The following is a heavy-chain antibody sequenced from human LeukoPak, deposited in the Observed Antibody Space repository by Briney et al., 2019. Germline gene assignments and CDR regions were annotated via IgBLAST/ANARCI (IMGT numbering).Heavy chain of an antibody. V-gene: IGHV3-7*04. CDR1: GFTFNNYL. D-gene: IGHD2-2*03. Sequence: GGSLRLSCAASGFTFNNYLMSWVRQAPGKGLEWVANVKQDGSEGSYGDSVRGRFTISRDNAKKSLYLQMNSLRVEDTAVYYCARDGYGWESLDYWGQGALVTVSS. CDR2: VKQDGSEG. CDR3: ARDGYGWESLDY. J-gene: IGHJ4*02.